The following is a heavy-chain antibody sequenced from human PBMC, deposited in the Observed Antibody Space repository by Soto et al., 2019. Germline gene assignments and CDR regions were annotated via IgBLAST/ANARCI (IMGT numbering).Heavy chain of an antibody. J-gene: IGHJ6*02. CDR1: GFTFSTYA. V-gene: IGHV3-23*01. Sequence: PGGSLRLSCAASGFTFSTYAMTWVRQAPGKGLEWVSIISSSGDATYYLDSVKGRFTISGDNSRNTLNLQMHSLRAEDTAVYYCAKNGDFWSWGMDVWGQGTTVTVSS. D-gene: IGHD3-3*01. CDR2: ISSSGDAT. CDR3: AKNGDFWSWGMDV.